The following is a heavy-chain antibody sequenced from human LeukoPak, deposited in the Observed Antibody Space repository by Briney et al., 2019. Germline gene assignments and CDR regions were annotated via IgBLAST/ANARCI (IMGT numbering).Heavy chain of an antibody. V-gene: IGHV1-2*02. D-gene: IGHD3-3*01. CDR1: GYTFTGYY. CDR2: INPNSGGT. CDR3: ARPRSDFWSGYSGYYFDY. Sequence: ASVKVSCKASGYTFTGYYMHWVRQAPGQGLEWMGWINPNSGGTNYAQKFQGRVTMTRDTSISTAYMELSRLRSDDTAVYYCARPRSDFWSGYSGYYFDYWGQGTLVSVSS. J-gene: IGHJ4*02.